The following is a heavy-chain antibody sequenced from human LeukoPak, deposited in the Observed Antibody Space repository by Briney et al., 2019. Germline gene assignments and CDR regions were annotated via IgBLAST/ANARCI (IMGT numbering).Heavy chain of an antibody. J-gene: IGHJ4*02. V-gene: IGHV4-34*01. CDR1: GGSFSGYY. CDR2: INHSGST. D-gene: IGHD1-20*01. Sequence: SETLSLTCAVSGGSFSGYYWSWIRQPPGKGLEWIGEINHSGSTNYNPSLKSRVTISVDTSKNQFSLKLSSVAAADTAVYYCARGPPYNWNPYFDYWGQGTLVTVSS. CDR3: ARGPPYNWNPYFDY.